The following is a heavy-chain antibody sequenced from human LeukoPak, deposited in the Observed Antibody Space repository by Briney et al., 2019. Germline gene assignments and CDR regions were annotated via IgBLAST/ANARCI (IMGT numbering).Heavy chain of an antibody. CDR3: ARPFAAAGTFDP. CDR2: IYHSGST. D-gene: IGHD6-13*01. J-gene: IGHJ5*02. V-gene: IGHV4-4*02. CDR1: GGSISSSNW. Sequence: SETLSLTCAVSGGSISSSNWWSWVRQPPGKGLEWIGEIYHSGSTYYNPSLKSRVTIPVDTSKNQFSLKLSSVTAADTAVYYCARPFAAAGTFDPWGQGTLVTVSS.